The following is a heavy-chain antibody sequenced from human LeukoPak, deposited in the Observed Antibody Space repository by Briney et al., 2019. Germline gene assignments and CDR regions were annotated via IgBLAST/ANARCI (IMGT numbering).Heavy chain of an antibody. V-gene: IGHV3-48*03. CDR3: ARDERGESQTRGAFDI. J-gene: IGHJ3*02. Sequence: GGSLRLSCAASGFTFSNFEMNWVRQAPGKGLEWVAYIGGSGSTIYYADSVKGRFTISRDNAKSSLYLQMNSLRAEDTALYYCARDERGESQTRGAFDIWGQGTMVTVSS. CDR2: IGGSGSTI. CDR1: GFTFSNFE. D-gene: IGHD3-16*01.